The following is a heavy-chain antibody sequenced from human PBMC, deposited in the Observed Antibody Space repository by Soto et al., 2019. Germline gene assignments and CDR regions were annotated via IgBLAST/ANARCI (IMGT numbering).Heavy chain of an antibody. Sequence: EVQLVESGGGLVQPGGSLRVSCAASGLNVSSNSMNWVRQATGRGLEWVSITYSGGSSYYADSVKGRFTISRDNSKNTLFLQMNSLRAEDTAVYYCARAGAYSSANMDVWGKGTTVTVSS. V-gene: IGHV3-66*01. CDR3: ARAGAYSSANMDV. CDR2: TYSGGSS. J-gene: IGHJ6*03. CDR1: GLNVSSNS. D-gene: IGHD6-25*01.